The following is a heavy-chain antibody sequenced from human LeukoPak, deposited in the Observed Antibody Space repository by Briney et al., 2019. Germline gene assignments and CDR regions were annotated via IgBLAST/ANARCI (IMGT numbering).Heavy chain of an antibody. Sequence: GGSLRLSCAASGFTFSSYWMSWVRQAPGKGLEWVANIRQDESEKYYVDSVKGRFTISRDNARNSLYLQMNSLRAEDTAVYYCARAAATYYDSSGYYPDAFDIWGQGTMVTASS. CDR1: GFTFSSYW. CDR3: ARAAATYYDSSGYYPDAFDI. CDR2: IRQDESEK. V-gene: IGHV3-7*01. D-gene: IGHD3-22*01. J-gene: IGHJ3*02.